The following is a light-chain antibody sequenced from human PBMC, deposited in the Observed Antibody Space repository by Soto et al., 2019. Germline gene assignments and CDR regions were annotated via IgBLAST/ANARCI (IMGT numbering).Light chain of an antibody. J-gene: IGKJ1*01. Sequence: DIVMTQSPDSLAVSLGERATINCKSSQSVLYSSNNKNYLAWYQQKPGQSPKLLIYWASTRQSGVPDRFSGSGSGKDFTLTISSLQAEDVAIYYCQQYYSTPRTFGQGTKVEIK. V-gene: IGKV4-1*01. CDR2: WAS. CDR1: QSVLYSSNNKNY. CDR3: QQYYSTPRT.